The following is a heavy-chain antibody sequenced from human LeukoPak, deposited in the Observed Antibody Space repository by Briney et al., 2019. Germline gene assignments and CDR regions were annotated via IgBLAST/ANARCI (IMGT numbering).Heavy chain of an antibody. Sequence: KPSETLSLTCAVYGGSFSGYYWSWIRQPPGKGLEWIGEINHSGSTNYNPSLKSRVTISVDTSKNQFSLKLSSVTAADTAVYYCQYDYGGLDYWGQGTLVSVCS. CDR1: GGSFSGYY. D-gene: IGHD4-23*01. CDR2: INHSGST. CDR3: QYDYGGLDY. V-gene: IGHV4-34*01. J-gene: IGHJ4*02.